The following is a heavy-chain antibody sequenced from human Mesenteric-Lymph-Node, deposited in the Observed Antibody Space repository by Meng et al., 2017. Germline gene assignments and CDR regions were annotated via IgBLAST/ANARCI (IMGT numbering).Heavy chain of an antibody. D-gene: IGHD4-17*01. Sequence: EVQLLESGGGVVQQGGSRRRSCAASGFTFSSYGMSWVRQAPGKGLEWVSAISGSGGSTYYADSVKGRFTISRDNSKNTLYLQMNSLRAEDTAVYYCVSTVTPNFYYFDYWGQGTLVTVSS. CDR1: GFTFSSYG. CDR2: ISGSGGST. J-gene: IGHJ4*02. V-gene: IGHV3-23*01. CDR3: VSTVTPNFYYFDY.